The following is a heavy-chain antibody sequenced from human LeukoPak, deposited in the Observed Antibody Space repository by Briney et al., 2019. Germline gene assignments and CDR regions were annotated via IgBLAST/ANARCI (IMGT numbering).Heavy chain of an antibody. J-gene: IGHJ4*02. Sequence: PSETLSLTCTVSGGSISSSSYYWGWIRQPPGKGLEWIGSIYYSGSTYYNPSLKSRVTISVDTSKNQFSLKLSSVTAADTAVYYCATPLGYYDSSGKTYYFDYWGQGTLVTVSS. V-gene: IGHV4-39*07. D-gene: IGHD3-22*01. CDR3: ATPLGYYDSSGKTYYFDY. CDR1: GGSISSSSYY. CDR2: IYYSGST.